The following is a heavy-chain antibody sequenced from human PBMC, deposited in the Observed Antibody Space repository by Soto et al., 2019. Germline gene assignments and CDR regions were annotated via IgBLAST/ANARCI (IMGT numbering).Heavy chain of an antibody. J-gene: IGHJ3*02. D-gene: IGHD3-10*01. CDR3: AREMGYGSGSLYAFDI. Sequence: GASVKVSCKASGYTFTSYYMHWVRQAPGQGLEWMGIINPSGGSTSYAQKFQGRVTMTRDTSTSTVYMELSSLRSEDTAVYYCAREMGYGSGSLYAFDIWGQGTMVTVSS. CDR1: GYTFTSYY. V-gene: IGHV1-46*01. CDR2: INPSGGST.